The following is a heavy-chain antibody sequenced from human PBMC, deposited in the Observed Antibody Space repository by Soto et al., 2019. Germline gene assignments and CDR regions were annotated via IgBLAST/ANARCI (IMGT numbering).Heavy chain of an antibody. CDR1: GYTLTSYG. V-gene: IGHV1-18*01. D-gene: IGHD3-22*01. CDR3: ARNYYDSSLILGFEP. J-gene: IGHJ5*02. CDR2: ISAYNGNT. Sequence: QVQLVQSGDEVKKPGASVKVSCKASGYTLTSYGISWVRQAPGQGLEWMGWISAYNGNTNYAQKLQGRVTMTPDISTSTAYMELRSLRSDDTAVYYCARNYYDSSLILGFEPWGQGTLVTVSS.